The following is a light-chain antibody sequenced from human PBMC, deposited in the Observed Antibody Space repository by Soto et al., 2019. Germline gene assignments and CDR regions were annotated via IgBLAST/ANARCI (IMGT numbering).Light chain of an antibody. Sequence: QSVLTQPPSASGSPGQSVTISCTGTKSDIGVYDFVSWYQHHPGKAPRLIIYEVVQRPSGVPDRFSGSKSGNTASVTVSGLQAADEADYFCKSYAGSNTYVFGSGTKVTVL. CDR3: KSYAGSNTYV. J-gene: IGLJ1*01. V-gene: IGLV2-8*01. CDR1: KSDIGVYDF. CDR2: EVV.